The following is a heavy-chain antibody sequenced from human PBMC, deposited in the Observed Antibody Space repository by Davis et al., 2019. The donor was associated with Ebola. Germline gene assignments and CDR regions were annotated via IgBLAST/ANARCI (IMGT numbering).Heavy chain of an antibody. Sequence: MPSETLSLTCAVSGGSISSSNWWSWVRQPPGKGLEWIGEISQSGSTNYNPSLKSRVTISVDKSKNQFSLKLSSVTAADTAVYYCARKRGYSGYDRFDYWGQGTLVTVSS. D-gene: IGHD5-12*01. J-gene: IGHJ4*02. CDR1: GGSISSSNW. V-gene: IGHV4-4*02. CDR3: ARKRGYSGYDRFDY. CDR2: ISQSGST.